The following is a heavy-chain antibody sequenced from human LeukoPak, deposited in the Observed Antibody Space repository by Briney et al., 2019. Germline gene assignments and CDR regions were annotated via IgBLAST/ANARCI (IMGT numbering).Heavy chain of an antibody. CDR2: ISGSGGST. V-gene: IGHV3-23*01. J-gene: IGHJ4*02. CDR1: GFTFSRYW. Sequence: PGGSLRLSCVASGFTFSRYWMHWVRQAPGKGLEWVSAISGSGGSTYYADSVKGRFTISRDNSKNTLYLQMNSLRAEDTAVYYCAKGIGYSYGSYFDYWGQGTLVTVSS. D-gene: IGHD5-18*01. CDR3: AKGIGYSYGSYFDY.